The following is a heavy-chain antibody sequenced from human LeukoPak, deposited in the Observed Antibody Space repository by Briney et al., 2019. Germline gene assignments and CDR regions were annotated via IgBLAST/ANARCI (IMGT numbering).Heavy chain of an antibody. CDR3: ARFPHTAMVNWYFDL. J-gene: IGHJ2*01. CDR1: GFTFSSYA. CDR2: ITGSGRDS. Sequence: PGGSLRLSCAASGFTFSSYAMTWGRQAPGKGLEWVSTITGSGRDSYYADSVKGRFTVSRDNSKSTLYLQLNSLRAADTAVYYCARFPHTAMVNWYFDLWGRGTLVTVSS. D-gene: IGHD5-18*01. V-gene: IGHV3-23*01.